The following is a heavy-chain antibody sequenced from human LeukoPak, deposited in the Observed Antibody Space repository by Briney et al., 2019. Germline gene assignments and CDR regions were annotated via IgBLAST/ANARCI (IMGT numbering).Heavy chain of an antibody. CDR3: TRGDFFDY. V-gene: IGHV3-74*01. CDR2: ISSDGSST. Sequence: GGSLRLSCVASGFTFSSYWMHWARQAPGKGLVWVSRISSDGSSTSYADSVKGRFTISRDNAKNTLYLQMNGLRAEDTAVYYCTRGDFFDYWGQGTLVTVSS. CDR1: GFTFSSYW. J-gene: IGHJ4*02.